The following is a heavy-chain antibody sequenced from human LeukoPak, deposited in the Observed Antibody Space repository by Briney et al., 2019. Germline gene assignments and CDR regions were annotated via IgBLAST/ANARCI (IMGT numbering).Heavy chain of an antibody. CDR2: IQYDGTNK. D-gene: IGHD2-21*01. CDR1: GFSFDNYG. V-gene: IGHV3-30*02. CDR3: AKDHM. Sequence: PGGSLRLSCVASGFSFDNYGMHWVRQAPGKGLEWLAFIQYDGTNKYYADSVKGRFTISRGNSKNTLFLQMNSLRPGDTAVYYCAKDHMWGQGTLVTVSS. J-gene: IGHJ4*02.